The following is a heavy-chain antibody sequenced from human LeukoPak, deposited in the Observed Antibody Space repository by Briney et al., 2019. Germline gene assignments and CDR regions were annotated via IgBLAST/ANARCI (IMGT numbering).Heavy chain of an antibody. CDR2: IKQDGSEK. J-gene: IGHJ4*02. Sequence: PGGSLRLSCAASGFTFSSYWMSWVRQAPGKGLEWVAHIKQDGSEKYYVDSVKGRFTISRDNAKNSLYLQMNSLRAEDTAVYYCARGADIVVVVAAQDYWGQGTLVTVSS. D-gene: IGHD2-15*01. CDR1: GFTFSSYW. V-gene: IGHV3-7*01. CDR3: ARGADIVVVVAAQDY.